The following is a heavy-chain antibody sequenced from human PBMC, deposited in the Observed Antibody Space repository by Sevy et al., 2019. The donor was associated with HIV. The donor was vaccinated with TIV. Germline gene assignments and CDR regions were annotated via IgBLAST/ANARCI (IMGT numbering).Heavy chain of an antibody. Sequence: GGSLRLSCAASGFTFSSYAMHWVRQAPGKGLEWVAVISYDGSNKYYADSVKGQFTISRDNSKNTLYLQMNSLRAEDTAVYYCARAGGGGSRRDAFDIWGQGTMVTVSS. V-gene: IGHV3-30-3*01. CDR2: ISYDGSNK. J-gene: IGHJ3*02. D-gene: IGHD1-26*01. CDR3: ARAGGGGSRRDAFDI. CDR1: GFTFSSYA.